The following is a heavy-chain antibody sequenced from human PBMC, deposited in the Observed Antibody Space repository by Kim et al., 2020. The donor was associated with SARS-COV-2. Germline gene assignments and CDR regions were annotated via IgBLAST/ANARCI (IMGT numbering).Heavy chain of an antibody. Sequence: GGSLRLSCAASGFTFSSYWMHWVRQAPGKGLVWVPRIKTDGSTTIYADSVKGRFTISRDNAKNTLYLQMNSLRAEDTAVYYCARDLGWLLYDYWGQGTLVTVSS. V-gene: IGHV3-74*01. J-gene: IGHJ4*02. CDR2: IKTDGSTT. D-gene: IGHD3-3*01. CDR3: ARDLGWLLYDY. CDR1: GFTFSSYW.